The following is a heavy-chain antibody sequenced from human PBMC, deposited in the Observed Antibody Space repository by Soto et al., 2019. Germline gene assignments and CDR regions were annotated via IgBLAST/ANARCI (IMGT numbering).Heavy chain of an antibody. CDR3: ARAAGLASFRSWSPGRTFNWFDP. CDR1: GGTFSSYA. V-gene: IGHV1-69*13. Sequence: ASVKVSCKASGGTFSSYAISWVRQAPGQGLEWMGGIIPIFGTANYAQKFQGRVTITADESTSTAYMELSSLRSEDTAVYYCARAAGLASFRSWSPGRTFNWFDPWGQGTLVTVSS. D-gene: IGHD2-15*01. J-gene: IGHJ5*02. CDR2: IIPIFGTA.